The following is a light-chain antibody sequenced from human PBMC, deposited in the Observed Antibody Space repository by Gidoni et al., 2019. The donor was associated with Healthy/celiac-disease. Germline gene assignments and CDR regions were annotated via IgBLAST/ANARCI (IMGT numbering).Light chain of an antibody. CDR2: GNS. V-gene: IGLV1-40*01. Sequence: QSVLTQPPSVSGAPGQRVTISCTGSSSIIGAGYDVHWYQQLPGTAPNILIYGNSNRPSGVPDRFSGAKSGTSASLAITGLQAEDEADYYCQSYDSSLSGSKVFGTGTKVTVL. J-gene: IGLJ1*01. CDR3: QSYDSSLSGSKV. CDR1: SSIIGAGYD.